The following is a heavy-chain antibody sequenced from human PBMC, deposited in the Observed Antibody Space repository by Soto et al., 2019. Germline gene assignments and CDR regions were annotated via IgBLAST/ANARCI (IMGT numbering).Heavy chain of an antibody. D-gene: IGHD3-16*01. CDR3: ATDWGRD. CDR2: IKRLSNGGIT. CDR1: GFTFSNAW. V-gene: IGHV3-15*01. Sequence: EVQLVESGGGLVRPGGSLRLSCAAYGFTFSNAWMAWVRQAPGKGLEWVGRIKRLSNGGITEYAAPVKGRFSISRDDSKTTVHLQMDSLKTEDTAVCYCATDWGRDWGQGTLVTVSS. J-gene: IGHJ4*02.